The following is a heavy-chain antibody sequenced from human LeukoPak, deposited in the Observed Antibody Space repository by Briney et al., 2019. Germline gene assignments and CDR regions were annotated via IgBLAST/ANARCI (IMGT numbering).Heavy chain of an antibody. CDR3: ARGDPHADL. J-gene: IGHJ5*02. Sequence: GGSLRLSCAASGFDLSTYEMNWVRQAPGKGLEWIADMTIRGHTKNYADSVKGRFTISRDNAKNSLYLEMNSVREEDTGVYYCARGDPHADLWGQGTLVTVSS. V-gene: IGHV3-48*03. CDR1: GFDLSTYE. CDR2: MTIRGHTK.